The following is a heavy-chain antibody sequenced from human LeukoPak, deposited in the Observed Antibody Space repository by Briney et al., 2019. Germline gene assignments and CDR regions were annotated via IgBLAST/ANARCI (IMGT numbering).Heavy chain of an antibody. D-gene: IGHD3-3*02. V-gene: IGHV1-2*02. CDR1: GYTFTGYY. CDR3: ATYDHFTKKWFDP. J-gene: IGHJ5*02. Sequence: ASVKVSCKASGYTFTGYYMHWVRQAPGQGLEWMGWINPNSGGTNYAQKFQGRVTMTRDTSISTAYMELSRLRSDDTAVYYCATYDHFTKKWFDPWGQGTLVTVSS. CDR2: INPNSGGT.